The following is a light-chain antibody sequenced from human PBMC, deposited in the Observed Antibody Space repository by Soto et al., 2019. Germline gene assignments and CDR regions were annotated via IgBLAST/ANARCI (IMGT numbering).Light chain of an antibody. CDR3: QQRSNWRGT. V-gene: IGKV3-11*01. CDR2: DAS. J-gene: IGKJ4*01. CDR1: QSVSKY. Sequence: EIVLTQSPATLSLSPGERATLSCRASQSVSKYLAWYQQKPGQAPRLLIYDASNRATGLPARFSGSGSGTDFTLTISSLEAEDFAVYYCQQRSNWRGTFGGGTKVESK.